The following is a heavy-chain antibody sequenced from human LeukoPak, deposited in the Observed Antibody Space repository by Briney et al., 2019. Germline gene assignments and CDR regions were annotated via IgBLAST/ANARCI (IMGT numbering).Heavy chain of an antibody. D-gene: IGHD6-19*01. CDR2: IWYDGSNK. CDR1: GFTFSSYA. V-gene: IGHV3-33*08. Sequence: GGSLRLSCAASGFTFSSYAMSWVRQAPGKGLEWVAVIWYDGSNKYYADSVKGRFTISRDNSKNTLYLQMNSLRAEDTAVYYCARDSSSGWFDAFDIWGQGTMVTVS. J-gene: IGHJ3*02. CDR3: ARDSSSGWFDAFDI.